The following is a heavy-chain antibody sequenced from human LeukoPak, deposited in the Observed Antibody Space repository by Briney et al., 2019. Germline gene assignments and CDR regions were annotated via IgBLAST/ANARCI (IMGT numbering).Heavy chain of an antibody. Sequence: GGSLRLSCAASGFTFSDYTMHWVRQAPGKGLEWVAIMSYDGSNKYYADSVKGRFTISRDNSKNTLDLQMNSLRAEDTAVYYCAKDPNGDYIGAFDFWGQGTMVTVSS. CDR1: GFTFSDYT. V-gene: IGHV3-30-3*01. D-gene: IGHD4-17*01. J-gene: IGHJ3*01. CDR2: MSYDGSNK. CDR3: AKDPNGDYIGAFDF.